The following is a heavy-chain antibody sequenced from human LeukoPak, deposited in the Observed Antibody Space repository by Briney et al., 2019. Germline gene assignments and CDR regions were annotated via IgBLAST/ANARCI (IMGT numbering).Heavy chain of an antibody. Sequence: QTGGSLRLSCAASGFTFSSYWMHWVRQTPGKGLEWVAVIWSDENNKHYADSVKGRFTISRDNSKNTVYLQMNSLRAEDTALYYCARGAELWDAQPDYYNGVDVWGQGTTVTVSS. CDR3: ARGAELWDAQPDYYNGVDV. V-gene: IGHV3-33*08. CDR2: IWSDENNK. D-gene: IGHD3-16*01. J-gene: IGHJ6*02. CDR1: GFTFSSYW.